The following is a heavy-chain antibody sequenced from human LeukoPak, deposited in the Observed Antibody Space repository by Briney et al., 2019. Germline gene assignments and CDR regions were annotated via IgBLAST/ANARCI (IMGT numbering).Heavy chain of an antibody. J-gene: IGHJ5*02. Sequence: ASVKVSCKASGYTFTGYYMHWVRQAPGQGLEWMGWINPNSGGTNYAQKFQGRVTMTRDTSISTAYMELSRLRSDDTAVYYCARDGGYCSSTSCYSNWFDPWGQGTLVTVSS. CDR2: INPNSGGT. CDR1: GYTFTGYY. CDR3: ARDGGYCSSTSCYSNWFDP. D-gene: IGHD2-2*01. V-gene: IGHV1-2*02.